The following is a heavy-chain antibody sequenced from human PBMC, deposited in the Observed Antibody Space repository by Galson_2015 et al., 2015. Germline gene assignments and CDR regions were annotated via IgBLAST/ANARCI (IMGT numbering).Heavy chain of an antibody. CDR2: ISTSGRTI. J-gene: IGHJ5*02. Sequence: SLRLSCAASGFTFYDYYMSWIRQAPGKGLEWVSSISTSGRTISYAASLMGRFTTSRDNAKDSLYLQMDSLSAEDTAIYYCARMGSAEWSGLFGPWGRGTLVTVSS. CDR3: ARMGSAEWSGLFGP. V-gene: IGHV3-11*01. D-gene: IGHD3-3*01. CDR1: GFTFYDYY.